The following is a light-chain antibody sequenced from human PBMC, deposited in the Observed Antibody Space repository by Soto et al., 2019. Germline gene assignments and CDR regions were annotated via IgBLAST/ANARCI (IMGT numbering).Light chain of an antibody. CDR3: QQRSNWRVT. CDR1: QSVNIY. V-gene: IGKV3-11*01. Sequence: EIVLTQSPATLSFSPGESATLFRRASQSVNIYLAWYQQKPGQAPRLLIYDASNRATGIPARFSGSGSGTDFTLTISSLEPEDIAVYYCQQRSNWRVTFGGGTKVDIK. CDR2: DAS. J-gene: IGKJ4*01.